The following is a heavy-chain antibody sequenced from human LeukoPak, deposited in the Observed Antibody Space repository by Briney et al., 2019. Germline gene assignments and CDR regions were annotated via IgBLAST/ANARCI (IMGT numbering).Heavy chain of an antibody. CDR2: IYHIGST. J-gene: IGHJ4*02. D-gene: IGHD3-22*01. V-gene: IGHV4-38-2*01. CDR1: GNSVSSAYY. CDR3: AGQHDSTGYYFY. Sequence: PSETLSLTCAVTGNSVSSAYYWGWIRQPPGQGLEWIGSIYHIGSTYYNPSLKSRVTISVDTSKNRFSLKLTSVTAADTAVYYCAGQHDSTGYYFYWGQGTLVTVSS.